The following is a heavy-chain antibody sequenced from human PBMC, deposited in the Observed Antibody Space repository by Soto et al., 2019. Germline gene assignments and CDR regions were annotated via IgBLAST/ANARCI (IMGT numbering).Heavy chain of an antibody. CDR2: MEPSTGTT. CDR1: GYSFTSLD. D-gene: IGHD6-19*01. J-gene: IGHJ4*02. Sequence: ASVKVSCKASGYSFTSLDINWVRQTAGQGLEWMGWMEPSTGTTGYAQKFQGRVTMTRDTSINTAYMELTTLTSDDTAFYYCARGVSAGLDSWGQGTLVTVS. V-gene: IGHV1-8*01. CDR3: ARGVSAGLDS.